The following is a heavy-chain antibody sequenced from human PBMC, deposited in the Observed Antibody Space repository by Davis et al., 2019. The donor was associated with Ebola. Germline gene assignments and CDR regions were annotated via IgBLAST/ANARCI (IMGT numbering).Heavy chain of an antibody. Sequence: ASVKVSCKASGYTFTTYAINWVRQAPGQGLEWMGRINPKSGGTNYAQMFQGRVTITRDTSISTAYMELSSLRSDDTAVYFCARGGQPGLDNWLDPWGQGTLVTVSS. CDR3: ARGGQPGLDNWLDP. V-gene: IGHV1-2*06. D-gene: IGHD1-14*01. J-gene: IGHJ5*02. CDR2: INPKSGGT. CDR1: GYTFTTYA.